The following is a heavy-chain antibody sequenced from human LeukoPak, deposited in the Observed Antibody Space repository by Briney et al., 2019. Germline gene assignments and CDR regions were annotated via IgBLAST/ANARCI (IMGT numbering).Heavy chain of an antibody. J-gene: IGHJ6*03. CDR3: ARDLSGYDLVDYYYYMDV. CDR2: IYYSGGT. Sequence: SETLSLTCTVSGGSISSYYWSWIWQPPGKGLEWIGYIYYSGGTNYNPSLKSRVTMSVDTSKNQFSLKLSSVTAADTAVYYCARDLSGYDLVDYYYYMDVWGKGTTVTISS. V-gene: IGHV4-59*12. D-gene: IGHD5-12*01. CDR1: GGSISSYY.